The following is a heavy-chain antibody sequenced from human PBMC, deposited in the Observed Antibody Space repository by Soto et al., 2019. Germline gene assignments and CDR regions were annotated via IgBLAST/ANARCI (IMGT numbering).Heavy chain of an antibody. V-gene: IGHV3-21*06. J-gene: IGHJ4*02. CDR2: ISSTTNYI. CDR3: ARESEDLTSNFDY. CDR1: GFTYTRYS. Sequence: GGSLRLSCAASGFTYTRYSMNWVRQAPGKGLEWVSSISSTTNYIYYGDSMKGRFTISRDNAKNSLYLEMNSLRAEDTAVYYCARESEDLTSNFDYWGQGTLVTVSS.